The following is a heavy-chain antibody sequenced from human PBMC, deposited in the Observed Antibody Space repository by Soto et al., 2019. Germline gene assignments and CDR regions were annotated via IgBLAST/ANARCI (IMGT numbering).Heavy chain of an antibody. V-gene: IGHV3-66*01. CDR3: ARDRGSNWFDP. J-gene: IGHJ5*02. CDR2: IYSGGST. CDR1: GFTVSSNY. Sequence: EVQLVESGGGLVQPGGSLRLSCAASGFTVSSNYMSWVRQAPGKGLEWVSVIYSGGSTYYADSVKGRFTISRDNSKNTLYLQRNSLRAEDTAVYYCARDRGSNWFDPWGQGTLVTVSS. D-gene: IGHD1-26*01.